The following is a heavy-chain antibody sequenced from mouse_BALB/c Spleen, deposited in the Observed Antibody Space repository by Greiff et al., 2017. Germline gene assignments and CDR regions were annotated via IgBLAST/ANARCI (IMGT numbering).Heavy chain of an antibody. D-gene: IGHD2-4*01. Sequence: EVQLQQSGTVLARPGASVKMSCKASGYTFTSYWMHWVKQRPGQGLEWIGAIYPGNSDTSYNQKFKGKAKLTAVTSTSTAYMELSSLTNEDSAVYYCTRVDYKYYAMDYWGQGTSVTVSS. J-gene: IGHJ4*01. CDR1: GYTFTSYW. CDR2: IYPGNSDT. V-gene: IGHV1-5*01. CDR3: TRVDYKYYAMDY.